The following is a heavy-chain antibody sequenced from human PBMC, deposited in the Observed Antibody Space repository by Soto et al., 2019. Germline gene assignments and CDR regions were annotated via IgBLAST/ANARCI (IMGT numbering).Heavy chain of an antibody. Sequence: GGSLRLSCAASGFTFSSYGMHWVRQAPGKGLEWVAVIWYDGSNKYYADSVKGRFTISRDNSKNTLYLQMNSLRAEDTAVYYCAKGPRVTMIVVVITPFDYWGQGTLVTVSS. D-gene: IGHD3-22*01. CDR2: IWYDGSNK. V-gene: IGHV3-33*06. CDR3: AKGPRVTMIVVVITPFDY. J-gene: IGHJ4*02. CDR1: GFTFSSYG.